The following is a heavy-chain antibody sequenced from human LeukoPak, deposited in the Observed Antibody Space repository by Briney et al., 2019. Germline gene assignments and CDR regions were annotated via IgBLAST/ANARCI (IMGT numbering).Heavy chain of an antibody. D-gene: IGHD5-18*01. V-gene: IGHV3-20*04. Sequence: GGSLRLSCAASGFTFDDYGMSWVRQAPGKGLEWVSGINWNGGSTGYADSVKGRFTISRDNAKNSLYLQMNSLRAEDTALYYCARDKARYSRSNDAFDIWGQGTMVTVSS. CDR1: GFTFDDYG. J-gene: IGHJ3*02. CDR2: INWNGGST. CDR3: ARDKARYSRSNDAFDI.